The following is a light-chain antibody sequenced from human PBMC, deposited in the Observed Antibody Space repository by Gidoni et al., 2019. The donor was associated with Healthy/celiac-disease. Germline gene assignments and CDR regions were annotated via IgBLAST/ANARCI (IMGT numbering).Light chain of an antibody. CDR1: PSVSSY. J-gene: IGKJ2*01. CDR2: DAS. Sequence: EIVLTQSPATLSLSPGERATLSCRASPSVSSYLAWYQQKPGQAPRLLIYDASNRATGIPARFSGSGSGTDFTLTISSLEPEDFAVYYCQQRSNWPLYTFGQXTKLEIK. CDR3: QQRSNWPLYT. V-gene: IGKV3-11*01.